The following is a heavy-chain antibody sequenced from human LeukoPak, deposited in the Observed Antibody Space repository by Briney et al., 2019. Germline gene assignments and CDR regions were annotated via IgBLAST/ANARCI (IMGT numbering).Heavy chain of an antibody. CDR3: ARVDWTPEYYFDY. V-gene: IGHV1-69*05. CDR2: IIPIFGTA. D-gene: IGHD3/OR15-3a*01. J-gene: IGHJ4*02. Sequence: SVKVSCKASGGTFSSSAISWVRQAPGQGLEWMGRIIPIFGTANYAQKFQGRVTITTDESTSTAYMELSSLRSEDTAVYYCARVDWTPEYYFDYWGQGTLVTVSS. CDR1: GGTFSSSA.